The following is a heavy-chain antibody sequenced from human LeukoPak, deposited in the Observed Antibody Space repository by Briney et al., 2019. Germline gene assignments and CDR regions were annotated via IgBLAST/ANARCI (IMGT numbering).Heavy chain of an antibody. CDR1: GFTFSSYA. CDR2: ISSSDTYI. D-gene: IGHD2-2*01. V-gene: IGHV3-21*01. Sequence: KPGGSLRLSCAASGFTFSSYAMSWVRQAPGKGLEWVSSISSSDTYIYYADSVKGRFTISRDNAKNSLYLQMNSLRAEDTAVYYCARDRVPAALNWFDPWGQGTLVTVSS. J-gene: IGHJ5*02. CDR3: ARDRVPAALNWFDP.